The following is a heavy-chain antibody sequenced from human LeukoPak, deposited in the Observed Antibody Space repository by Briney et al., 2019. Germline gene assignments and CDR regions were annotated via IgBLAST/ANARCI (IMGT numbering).Heavy chain of an antibody. J-gene: IGHJ5*02. CDR1: GFTFSDYG. V-gene: IGHV3-30*19. Sequence: GSLRLSCAASGFTFSDYGMHWVRQAPGKGLEWVTVISDDGNTKYYADSVRGRFTISRDNSKNTLYLQMNSLRGEDTAVYYCARERIAATGTGWFDPWGQGTLVTVSS. CDR3: ARERIAATGTGWFDP. CDR2: ISDDGNTK. D-gene: IGHD6-13*01.